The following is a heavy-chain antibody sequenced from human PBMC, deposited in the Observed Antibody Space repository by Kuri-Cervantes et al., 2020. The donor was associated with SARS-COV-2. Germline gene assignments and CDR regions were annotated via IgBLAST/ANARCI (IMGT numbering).Heavy chain of an antibody. CDR2: ISSSGTTI. V-gene: IGHV3-11*04. CDR1: GFTFNYYY. Sequence: GESLKISCAASGFTFNYYYMTWIRQAPGKGLEWVAYISSSGTTIYYADSVKGRFTISRDNAKNSLYLQMNSLRAEDTAVYYCARAGWYYDSGGYLIDYWGQGTLVTVSS. CDR3: ARAGWYYDSGGYLIDY. J-gene: IGHJ4*02. D-gene: IGHD3-22*01.